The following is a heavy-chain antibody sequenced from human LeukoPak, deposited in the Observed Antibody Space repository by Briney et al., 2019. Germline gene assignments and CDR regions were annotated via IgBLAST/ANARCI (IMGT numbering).Heavy chain of an antibody. V-gene: IGHV3-48*04. CDR3: ARDFTHTAVVIYYYGLDV. Sequence: SGGSLRPSCAASGFTFSSYSMNWVRQAPGKGLEWVSYISSSSSTIYYADSVKGRFTISRDNAKNSLYLQMNSLRAEDTAVYYCARDFTHTAVVIYYYGLDVWGQGTTVTVSS. J-gene: IGHJ6*02. CDR1: GFTFSSYS. D-gene: IGHD5-18*01. CDR2: ISSSSSTI.